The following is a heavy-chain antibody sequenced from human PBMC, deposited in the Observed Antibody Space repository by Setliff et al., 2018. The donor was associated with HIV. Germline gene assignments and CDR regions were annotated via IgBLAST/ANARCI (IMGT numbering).Heavy chain of an antibody. Sequence: GASVKVSCKTSGGFLSNNGIAWVRQAPGQGLEWMGGVTPALYLTTHAEKFQSRVTITTDESTSTAYMELSSLRSEDTAVYYCARIPNHSSGFDYWGQGTPVTVSS. CDR2: VTPALYLT. CDR1: GGFLSNNG. V-gene: IGHV1-69*10. J-gene: IGHJ4*02. D-gene: IGHD3-22*01. CDR3: ARIPNHSSGFDY.